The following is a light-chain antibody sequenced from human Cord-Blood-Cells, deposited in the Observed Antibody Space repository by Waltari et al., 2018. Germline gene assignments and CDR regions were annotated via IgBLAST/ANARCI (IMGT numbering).Light chain of an antibody. V-gene: IGLV2-14*01. CDR3: SSYTSSSTVV. J-gene: IGLJ2*01. Sequence: QSALTQPASVSGSPGQSLTISCTGTSSDVGGYNYVSWYQQHPGTAPQPMIYEVSNRPSGVSNRFSGSKSGNTASLTISGLQAEDEADYYCSSYTSSSTVVFGGGTKLTVL. CDR1: SSDVGGYNY. CDR2: EVS.